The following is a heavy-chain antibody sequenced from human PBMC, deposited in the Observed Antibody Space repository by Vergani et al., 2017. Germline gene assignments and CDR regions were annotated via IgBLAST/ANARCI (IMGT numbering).Heavy chain of an antibody. CDR1: GGSFSTGGQS. CDR3: SRNPYCGGDCYSGAFDI. J-gene: IGHJ3*02. CDR2: IYTSGDT. Sequence: QVQLQESGRGLVKPSQTLSLTCTVSGGSFSTGGQSWTWLRQSAGKGLGWIGRIYTSGDTYYNRSLRSRAIMKVDASKKKFSLKWTSVTAADRAVYYCSRNPYCGGDCYSGAFDIWGQGTMVTVSS. D-gene: IGHD2-21*02. V-gene: IGHV4-61*02.